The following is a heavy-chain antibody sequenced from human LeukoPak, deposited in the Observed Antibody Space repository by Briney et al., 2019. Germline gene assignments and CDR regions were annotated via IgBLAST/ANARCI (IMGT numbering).Heavy chain of an antibody. CDR1: GGSISSGDYY. J-gene: IGHJ4*02. V-gene: IGHV4-30-4*01. CDR3: ARDALGGNPSY. Sequence: SETLSLTFTVSGGSISSGDYYWSWIRQPPGKGLEWIGYIYYSGSTYYNPSLKSRVTISVDTSKNQFSLKLSSVTAADTAVYYCARDALGGNPSYWGQGTLVTVSS. D-gene: IGHD4-23*01. CDR2: IYYSGST.